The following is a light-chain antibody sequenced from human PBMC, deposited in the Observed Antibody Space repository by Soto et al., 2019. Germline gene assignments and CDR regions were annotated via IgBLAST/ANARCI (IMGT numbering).Light chain of an antibody. CDR3: QVPSWYPST. V-gene: IGKV1-9*01. Sequence: LSLSLVSVSVPVEDRVTVTCRASDDITNYLAWYQQKAGKAPKLLIYDASTLYSGVPSRFSGSGSGTDFTLTISVLQPEDVVTYCCQVPSWYPSTSGGGA. CDR1: DDITNY. CDR2: DAS. J-gene: IGKJ4*01.